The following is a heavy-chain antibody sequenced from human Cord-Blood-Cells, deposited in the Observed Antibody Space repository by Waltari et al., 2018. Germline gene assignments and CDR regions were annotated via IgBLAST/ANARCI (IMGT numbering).Heavy chain of an antibody. D-gene: IGHD3-3*01. CDR1: GGSFSGYY. V-gene: IGHV4-34*01. J-gene: IGHJ4*02. CDR3: DINDFWSGYDY. CDR2: INHSGST. Sequence: QVQLQQWGAGLLKPSETLSLTCAVYGGSFSGYYWSWIRQPPGKGLEWIGEINHSGSTNYNPSLKSRVTISVDTSKNQFSLKLSSVTAADTAVYYRDINDFWSGYDYWGQGTLVTVSS.